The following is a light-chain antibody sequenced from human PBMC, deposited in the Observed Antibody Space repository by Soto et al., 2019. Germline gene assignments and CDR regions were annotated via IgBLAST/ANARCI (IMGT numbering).Light chain of an antibody. Sequence: DIQMTQSPSTLSASVGDRVTITCRASQSISSWLAWYQQKPGKAPKLLIYKASSLESGVPSRFSGSGSGTEFTLSISSLQPDDFATYYCQQYNSYPLTFGGGTXVXIK. CDR1: QSISSW. V-gene: IGKV1-5*03. J-gene: IGKJ4*01. CDR3: QQYNSYPLT. CDR2: KAS.